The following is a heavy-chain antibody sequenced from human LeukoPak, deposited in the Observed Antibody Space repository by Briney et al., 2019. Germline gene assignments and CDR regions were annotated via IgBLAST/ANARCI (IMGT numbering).Heavy chain of an antibody. J-gene: IGHJ4*02. Sequence: ASAKVSCKASGYTFTSNYIHWVRQAPGQGLEWMGMIYPRDGSTSYEQKFQGRVTVTRDTSTSTVHMELSGLRSEDTAVYYCARDQEGFDYWGQGTLVTVSS. CDR2: IYPRDGST. CDR3: ARDQEGFDY. V-gene: IGHV1-46*01. CDR1: GYTFTSNY.